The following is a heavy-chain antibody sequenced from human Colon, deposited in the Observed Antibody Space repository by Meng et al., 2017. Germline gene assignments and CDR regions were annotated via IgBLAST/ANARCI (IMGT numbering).Heavy chain of an antibody. Sequence: QGLLQESGPGLGKPSGTLSLTFTVSGGSISSNNWWSWVRQSPGRGLEWIGEIYQSGSTNYSPSLKSRVTISLDKSKNQFSLKVSYMTAADTAVYFCARVPTTVDPFESWGQGTLVTVSS. D-gene: IGHD4-23*01. CDR3: ARVPTTVDPFES. V-gene: IGHV4-4*02. CDR2: IYQSGST. J-gene: IGHJ4*02. CDR1: GGSISSNNW.